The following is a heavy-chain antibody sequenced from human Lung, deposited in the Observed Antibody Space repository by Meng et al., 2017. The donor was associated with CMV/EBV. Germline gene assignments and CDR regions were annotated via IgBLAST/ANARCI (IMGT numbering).Heavy chain of an antibody. CDR3: ARDVGYYDSSGYYSPIFDY. V-gene: IGHV3-30-3*01. Sequence: FSRYTRHWVRKAPGKGLEWVAVISYDGSNKDYADSVKGRFTISRDNSKNTLYLQMNSLRAEDTAVYYCARDVGYYDSSGYYSPIFDYWGQGTLVTVSS. D-gene: IGHD3-22*01. CDR2: ISYDGSNK. J-gene: IGHJ4*02. CDR1: FSRYT.